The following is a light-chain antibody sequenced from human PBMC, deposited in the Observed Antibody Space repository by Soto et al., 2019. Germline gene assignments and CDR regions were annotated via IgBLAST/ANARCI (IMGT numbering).Light chain of an antibody. J-gene: IGLJ1*01. V-gene: IGLV2-11*01. CDR3: GSYAGFFTHFV. CDR2: DVG. CDR1: NNDVGNYIS. Sequence: QSVLTQPRSVSGSPGQSVTISCTGTNNDVGNYISVSWYQQHPDKAPKLLIYDVGRRPSGVPDRFSGSKSGNTASLTISGLQAEDEADYYCGSYAGFFTHFVFGTGTKVTVL.